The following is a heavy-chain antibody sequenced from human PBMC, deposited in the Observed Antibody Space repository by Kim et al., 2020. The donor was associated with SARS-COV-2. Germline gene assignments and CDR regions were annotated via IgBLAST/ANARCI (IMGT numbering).Heavy chain of an antibody. CDR1: GFTFSSYA. V-gene: IGHV3-23*01. CDR3: AKKYGDSYDNYAMDV. J-gene: IGHJ6*02. D-gene: IGHD4-17*01. CDR2: ISGIGTNT. Sequence: GGSLRLSCAASGFTFSSYAMNWVRQAPGKGLEWVSAISGIGTNTYYADSVKGRFTISRDNSKYSLYLQMNSLRAEDTAVYYCAKKYGDSYDNYAMDVWG.